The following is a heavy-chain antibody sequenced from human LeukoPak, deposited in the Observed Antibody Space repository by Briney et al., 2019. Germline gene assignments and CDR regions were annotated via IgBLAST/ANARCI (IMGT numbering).Heavy chain of an antibody. V-gene: IGHV4-4*07. CDR1: GGSISSYY. J-gene: IGHJ5*02. Sequence: SETLSLTCTVSGGSISSYYWSWIRQPAGKGLEWIGRIYTSGGTNYNPSLKSRVTMSVDTSKNQFSLKLSSVTAADTAVYYCARDRRQGTVVVPAAITPSWFDPWGQGTLVTVSS. CDR2: IYTSGGT. D-gene: IGHD2-2*02. CDR3: ARDRRQGTVVVPAAITPSWFDP.